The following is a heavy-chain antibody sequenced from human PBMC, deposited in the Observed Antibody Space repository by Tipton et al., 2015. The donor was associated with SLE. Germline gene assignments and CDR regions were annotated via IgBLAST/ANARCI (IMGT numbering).Heavy chain of an antibody. V-gene: IGHV4-34*01. CDR2: INHSGST. CDR1: GGSFSGYY. D-gene: IGHD3-22*01. CDR3: ARDPDYYDSSGYGAFDI. Sequence: LRLSCAVYGGSFSGYYWSWIRQPPGKGLEWIGEINHSGSTNYNPSLKSRVTISVDTSKNQFSLKLSSVTAADTAVYYCARDPDYYDSSGYGAFDIWGQGTMVTVSS. J-gene: IGHJ3*02.